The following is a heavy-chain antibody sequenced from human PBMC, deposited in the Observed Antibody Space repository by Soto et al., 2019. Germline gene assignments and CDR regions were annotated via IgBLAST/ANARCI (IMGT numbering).Heavy chain of an antibody. CDR1: GDTLSSYA. V-gene: IGHV3-23*01. J-gene: IGHJ6*02. Sequence: GGSLRLSCAACGDTLSSYAMSGVLQDQGKGLEWVSVISGSGGSTYYADSVKGRFTISRDNSKNTLSLQMNSLRAEDTALYYCAKGVYYYYYDMDVWGQGTTVTVSS. CDR2: ISGSGGST. CDR3: AKGVYYYYYDMDV.